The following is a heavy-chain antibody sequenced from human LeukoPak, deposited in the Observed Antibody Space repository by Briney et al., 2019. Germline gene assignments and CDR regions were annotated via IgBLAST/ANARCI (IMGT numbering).Heavy chain of an antibody. CDR3: ARFGGTTVTAYYFDY. J-gene: IGHJ4*02. V-gene: IGHV3-48*01. Sequence: PGGSLRLSCAASGFTFSSYSMNWVRQAPGKGLEWVSYISSSSSTIYYADSVKGRFTISRDNAKNSLYLQMNSLRAEDTAVYYCARFGGTTVTAYYFDYWGQGTLVTVSS. CDR2: ISSSSSTI. CDR1: GFTFSSYS. D-gene: IGHD4-17*01.